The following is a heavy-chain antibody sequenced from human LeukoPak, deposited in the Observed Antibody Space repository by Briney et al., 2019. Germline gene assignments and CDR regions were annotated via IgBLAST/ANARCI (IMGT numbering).Heavy chain of an antibody. V-gene: IGHV1-18*01. CDR3: ARDHKSYYYDSSGYYYHLVDCGY. Sequence: ASVKVSCKASGYTFIKYDTHWVRQAPGQGLEWMGWISAYNGNTNYAQKLQGRVTMTTDTSTSTAYMELRSLRSDDTAVYYCARDHKSYYYDSSGYYYHLVDCGYWGQGTLVTVSS. D-gene: IGHD3-22*01. CDR2: ISAYNGNT. J-gene: IGHJ4*02. CDR1: GYTFIKYD.